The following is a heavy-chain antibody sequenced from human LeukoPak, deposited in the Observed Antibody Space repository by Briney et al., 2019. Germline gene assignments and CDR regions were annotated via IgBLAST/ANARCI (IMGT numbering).Heavy chain of an antibody. CDR1: GGSISSYY. D-gene: IGHD4-17*01. V-gene: IGHV4-34*01. J-gene: IGHJ4*02. CDR3: ARGPITVTRAFDY. Sequence: SETLSLTCTVSGGSISSYYWSWIRQPPGKGLEWIGEINHSGSTNYNPSLKSRVTISVDTSKNQFSLKLSSVTAADTAVYYCARGPITVTRAFDYWGQGTLVTVSS. CDR2: INHSGST.